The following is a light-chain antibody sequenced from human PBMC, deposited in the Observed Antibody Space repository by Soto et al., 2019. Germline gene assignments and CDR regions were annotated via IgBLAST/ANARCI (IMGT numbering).Light chain of an antibody. V-gene: IGKV3-20*01. CDR1: QSVSSN. CDR2: GAS. Sequence: EIGMTQSPATLSVSPGERATLSCRASQSVSSNLAWYQQKPGQAPRLLIYGASSRATGIPDRFSGSGSGTDFTLTISRLEPEDFAVYYCQQYGSSPPWTFGQGTKVEIK. CDR3: QQYGSSPPWT. J-gene: IGKJ1*01.